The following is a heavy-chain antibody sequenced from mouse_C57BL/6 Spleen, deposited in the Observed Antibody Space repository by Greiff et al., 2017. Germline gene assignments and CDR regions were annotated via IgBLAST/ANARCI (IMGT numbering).Heavy chain of an antibody. Sequence: VQLKESGPELVKPGASVKISCKASGYSFTGYYMHWVKQSHGNILDWIGYIYPYNGVSSYNQKFKGKATLTVDKSSSTAYMELRSLTSEDSAVYYCARWGDYDDYYAMDYWGQGTSVTVSS. J-gene: IGHJ4*01. CDR3: ARWGDYDDYYAMDY. CDR2: IYPYNGVS. CDR1: GYSFTGYY. V-gene: IGHV1-31*01. D-gene: IGHD2-4*01.